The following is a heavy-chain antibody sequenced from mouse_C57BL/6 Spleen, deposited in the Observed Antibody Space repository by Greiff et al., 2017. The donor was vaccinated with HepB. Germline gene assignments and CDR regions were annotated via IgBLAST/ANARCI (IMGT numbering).Heavy chain of an antibody. CDR2: IHPNSGST. Sequence: QVQLQQPGAELVKPGASVKLSCKASGYTFTSYWMHWVKQRPGQGLEWIGMIHPNSGSTNYNEKFKSKATLTVDKSSSTAYKQLSSLTSEDSAVYYCASQNSYAMDYWGQGTSVTVSS. V-gene: IGHV1-64*01. J-gene: IGHJ4*01. CDR1: GYTFTSYW. CDR3: ASQNSYAMDY.